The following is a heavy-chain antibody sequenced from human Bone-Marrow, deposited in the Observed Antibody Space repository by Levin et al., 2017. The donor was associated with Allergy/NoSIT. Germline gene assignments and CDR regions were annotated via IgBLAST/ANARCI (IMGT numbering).Heavy chain of an antibody. CDR3: ARVPTLYYSNYVGPDGRNYYGMDG. CDR2: ISYDGSNK. Sequence: GGSLRLSCAASGFTFSSYAMHWVRQAPGKGLEWVAVISYDGSNKYYADSVKGRFTISRDNSKNTLYLQMNSLRAEDTAVYYCARVPTLYYSNYVGPDGRNYYGMDGWGQGTTVTVSS. J-gene: IGHJ6*02. D-gene: IGHD4-11*01. V-gene: IGHV3-30*04. CDR1: GFTFSSYA.